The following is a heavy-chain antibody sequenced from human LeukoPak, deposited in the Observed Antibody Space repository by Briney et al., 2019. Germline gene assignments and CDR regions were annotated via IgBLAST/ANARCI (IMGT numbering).Heavy chain of an antibody. J-gene: IGHJ3*02. V-gene: IGHV5-51*01. CDR1: GYSFTSYW. CDR2: IYPGDSDT. D-gene: IGHD5-18*01. CDR3: ARRMDTGTEIINDAFDI. Sequence: PGESLKISCKGSGYSFTSYWIGWVCQMPGKGLEWMGIIYPGDSDTRYSPSFQGQVTISADKSISTAYLQWSSLKASDTAMYYCARRMDTGTEIINDAFDIWGQGTMVTVSS.